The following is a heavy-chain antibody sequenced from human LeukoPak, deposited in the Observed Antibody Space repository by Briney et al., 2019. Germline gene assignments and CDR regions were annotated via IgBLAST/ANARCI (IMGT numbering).Heavy chain of an antibody. CDR2: IIPIFGTA. CDR3: ARIDRYYFYLDV. J-gene: IGHJ6*03. V-gene: IGHV1-69*05. Sequence: SVKVSCKASGGTFTPHTITWVRLAPGQGLEWMGGIIPIFGTAHYAQKFQGRLTITTDESTSTAYMELSSLISEDSAIYYCARIDRYYFYLDVWGKGTTVTVSS. CDR1: GGTFTPHT.